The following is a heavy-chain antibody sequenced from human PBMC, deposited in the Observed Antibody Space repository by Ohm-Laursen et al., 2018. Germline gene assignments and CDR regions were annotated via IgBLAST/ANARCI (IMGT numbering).Heavy chain of an antibody. CDR1: GGSFSGYY. CDR2: INHSGST. V-gene: IGHV4-34*01. Sequence: GTLSLTCAVYGGSFSGYYWSWIRQPPGKGLEWIGEINHSGSTNYNPSLKSRVTISVDTSKNQFSLKLSSVTAADTAVYYCARGFSAYAFDTWGQGTMVTVSS. J-gene: IGHJ3*02. D-gene: IGHD1-26*01. CDR3: ARGFSAYAFDT.